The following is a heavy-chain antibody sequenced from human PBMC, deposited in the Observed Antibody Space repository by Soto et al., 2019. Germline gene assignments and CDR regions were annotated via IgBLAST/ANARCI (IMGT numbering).Heavy chain of an antibody. CDR3: AKYSGQGIAAPYYYYYGMDV. D-gene: IGHD6-13*01. CDR1: GFTFSSYA. CDR2: ISGSGGST. J-gene: IGHJ6*02. V-gene: IGHV3-23*01. Sequence: GGSVRLSCAASGFTFSSYAMSWVRQAPGKGLEWVSAISGSGGSTYYADSVKGRFTISRDNSKNTLYLQMNSLRAEDTAVYYCAKYSGQGIAAPYYYYYGMDVWGQGTTVTVSS.